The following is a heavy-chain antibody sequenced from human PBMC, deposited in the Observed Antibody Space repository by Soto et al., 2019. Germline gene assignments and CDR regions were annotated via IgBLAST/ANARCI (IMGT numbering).Heavy chain of an antibody. Sequence: QVQLVQSGAEVKKPGASVKVSCKASGYTFTSYGISWVRQAPGQGLEWMGWISAYNGNTNYAQKLQGRFTMTTDTSKSTAYIGLRRLRFGDTAVYYWARDGGNCGDFGYWGQGTLVTVSA. D-gene: IGHD2-21*02. V-gene: IGHV1-18*01. J-gene: IGHJ4*02. CDR2: ISAYNGNT. CDR1: GYTFTSYG. CDR3: ARDGGNCGDFGY.